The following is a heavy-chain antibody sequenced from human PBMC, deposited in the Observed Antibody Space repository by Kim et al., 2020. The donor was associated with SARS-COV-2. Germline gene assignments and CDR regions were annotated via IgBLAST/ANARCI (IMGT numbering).Heavy chain of an antibody. J-gene: IGHJ3*01. D-gene: IGHD3-10*01. V-gene: IGHV4-59*01. CDR3: ARDFLDYYGSGADAFDV. Sequence: LKGRVTISVDTSKNQFSLRLSSVTAADTAVYYCARDFLDYYGSGADAFDVWGQGTMVTVSS.